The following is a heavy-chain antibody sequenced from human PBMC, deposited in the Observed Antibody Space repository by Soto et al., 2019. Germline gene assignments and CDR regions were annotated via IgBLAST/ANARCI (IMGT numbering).Heavy chain of an antibody. CDR1: GFTVSSNY. CDR3: AREEGSSRYYFGLDV. V-gene: IGHV3-53*01. CDR2: IHTDGYT. D-gene: IGHD3-10*01. J-gene: IGHJ6*02. Sequence: GGSLRLSCAASGFTVSSNYMTWVRQAPGKGLEWVSVIHTDGYTYYADSVKARFTISRDNSKNTLFLQLNSLRAEDTAVYYCAREEGSSRYYFGLDVWGQGTTVTV.